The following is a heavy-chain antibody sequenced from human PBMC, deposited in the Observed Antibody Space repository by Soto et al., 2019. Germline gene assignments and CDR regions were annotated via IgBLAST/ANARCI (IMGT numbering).Heavy chain of an antibody. CDR3: ARDKGGFFDY. D-gene: IGHD3-16*01. CDR2: ISAYNGNT. V-gene: IGHV1-18*01. J-gene: IGHJ4*02. Sequence: QVQLVQSGAEVKKPGASVKVSCKASGYTFSSYGISWVRQAPGQGLEWMGWISAYNGNTYYEQKFQGRVTMTTDTSTSTANMELRSLRSDDTAVYYWARDKGGFFDYWGQGTLVTVSS. CDR1: GYTFSSYG.